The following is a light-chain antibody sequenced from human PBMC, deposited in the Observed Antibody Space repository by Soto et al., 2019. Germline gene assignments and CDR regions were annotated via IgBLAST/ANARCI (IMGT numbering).Light chain of an antibody. CDR3: QQYDTYPFT. Sequence: DIQMTQSPSTLSASIGDRVTITCRASQSIKNWLAWYQQKPGKAPKVLIYKASSLESGVPSRFSGSESGTEFTLAINSLQPDDFATYYCQQYDTYPFTFGPGTKVDIK. J-gene: IGKJ3*01. CDR2: KAS. CDR1: QSIKNW. V-gene: IGKV1-5*03.